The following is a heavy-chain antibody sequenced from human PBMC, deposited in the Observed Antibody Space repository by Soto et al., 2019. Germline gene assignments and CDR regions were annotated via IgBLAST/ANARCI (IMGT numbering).Heavy chain of an antibody. J-gene: IGHJ4*02. V-gene: IGHV5-51*01. CDR3: ARHTVSYDSSGSCRSPDY. CDR1: GYSFTSYW. Sequence: PGESLKISCKGSGYSFTSYWIGWVRQMPGKGLEWMGIIYPGDSDTRYSPSFQGQVTISADKSISTAYLQWSSLKASDTAMYYCARHTVSYDSSGSCRSPDYWGQGTLVTLS. D-gene: IGHD3-22*01. CDR2: IYPGDSDT.